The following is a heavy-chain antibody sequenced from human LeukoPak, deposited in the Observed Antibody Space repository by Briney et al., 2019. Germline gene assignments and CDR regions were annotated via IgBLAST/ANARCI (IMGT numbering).Heavy chain of an antibody. CDR3: ATINSTSGWYYFDY. Sequence: NFQGRVTITRDTSASTAHMELSSLRSEDTAVYYCATINSTSGWYYFDYWGQGTLVTVSS. V-gene: IGHV1-3*01. D-gene: IGHD6-19*01. J-gene: IGHJ4*02.